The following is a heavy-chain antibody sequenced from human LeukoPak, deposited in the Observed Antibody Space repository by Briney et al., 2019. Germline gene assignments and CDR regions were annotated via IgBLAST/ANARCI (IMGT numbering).Heavy chain of an antibody. J-gene: IGHJ4*02. V-gene: IGHV3-23*01. CDR3: ARDYGDDSSAHLRPGY. Sequence: GGSLRLSCAASGFTFSSYAMSWVRQAPGKGLEWVSAISGSGDSTYYADSVKGRFTISRDNSENTLYLQMNSLRAEDTAVYYCARDYGDDSSAHLRPGYWGQGTLVTVSS. D-gene: IGHD3-22*01. CDR2: ISGSGDST. CDR1: GFTFSSYA.